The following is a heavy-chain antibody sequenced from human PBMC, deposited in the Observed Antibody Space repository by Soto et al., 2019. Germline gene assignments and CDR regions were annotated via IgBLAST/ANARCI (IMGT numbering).Heavy chain of an antibody. CDR1: GGTFSSYA. CDR2: IIPIFGTA. V-gene: IGHV1-69*13. Sequence: ASVKVSCKASGGTFSSYAISWVRQAPGQGLEWMGGIIPIFGTANYAQKFQGRVTITADESTSTAYMELSSLRSEDTAVYYCASRVVPAAMLGWDYYYGMDVWGQGTTVTVSS. J-gene: IGHJ6*02. D-gene: IGHD2-2*01. CDR3: ASRVVPAAMLGWDYYYGMDV.